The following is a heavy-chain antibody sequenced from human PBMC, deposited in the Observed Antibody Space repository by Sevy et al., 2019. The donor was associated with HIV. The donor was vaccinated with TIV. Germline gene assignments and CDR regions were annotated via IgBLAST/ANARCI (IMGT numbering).Heavy chain of an antibody. Sequence: GGSLRLSCAVSGFTFSNAWMNWVRQAPGTGLQWVGLIKSKIDGGTTDYAATVKGRFTISREYSRNTVYLQMNSLKTEDTALYYCATAPGYYDSSPFDYWGPGTLVTVSS. CDR2: IKSKIDGGTT. CDR3: ATAPGYYDSSPFDY. CDR1: GFTFSNAW. D-gene: IGHD3-9*01. V-gene: IGHV3-15*01. J-gene: IGHJ4*02.